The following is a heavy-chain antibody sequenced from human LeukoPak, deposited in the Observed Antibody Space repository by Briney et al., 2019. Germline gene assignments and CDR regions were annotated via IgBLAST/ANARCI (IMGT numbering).Heavy chain of an antibody. CDR2: ISGSGGST. J-gene: IGHJ3*02. Sequence: GGSLRLSCAASGFTFSNYAMSWVRQAPGKGLEWVSGISGSGGSTNYADSVKGRFTISRDNSKNTLFLQMNTLGAEDTAVYYCTGGGWSTDAFDIWGQGTMVTVSS. CDR3: TGGGWSTDAFDI. V-gene: IGHV3-23*01. D-gene: IGHD6-19*01. CDR1: GFTFSNYA.